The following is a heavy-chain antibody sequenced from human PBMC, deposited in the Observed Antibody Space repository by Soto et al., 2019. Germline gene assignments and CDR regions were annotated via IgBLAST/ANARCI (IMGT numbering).Heavy chain of an antibody. Sequence: GGSLRLSCAASGLTFSNAWMTWVRQAPGKGLEWVGHIKSKSDGGTTDYAAPVKGRFTISRDDSKNTLYLQMNSLKTEDTAVYYCARYTGGDWFDPWGQGTLVTVSS. D-gene: IGHD1-20*01. CDR3: ARYTGGDWFDP. CDR2: IKSKSDGGTT. CDR1: GLTFSNAW. J-gene: IGHJ5*02. V-gene: IGHV3-15*01.